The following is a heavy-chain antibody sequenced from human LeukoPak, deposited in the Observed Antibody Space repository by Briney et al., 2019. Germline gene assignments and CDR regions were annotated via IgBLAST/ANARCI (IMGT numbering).Heavy chain of an antibody. Sequence: SETLSLTCAVYGGSFSGYYWSWIRQPPGKGLEWIGELNHSGSTNYNPSLKSRVTISVYTSKNHFSLKLSSVTAADTAVYYCARKGTTHFWSGYTGFDYWGQGTLVTVSS. CDR1: GGSFSGYY. J-gene: IGHJ4*02. V-gene: IGHV4-34*01. CDR2: LNHSGST. D-gene: IGHD3-3*02. CDR3: ARKGTTHFWSGYTGFDY.